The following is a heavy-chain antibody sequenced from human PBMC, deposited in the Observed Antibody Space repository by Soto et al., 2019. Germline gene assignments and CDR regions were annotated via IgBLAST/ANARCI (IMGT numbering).Heavy chain of an antibody. CDR3: ARGQRGALRYFDWLPYYYYGMDV. CDR1: GYTFTSYD. Sequence: ASVKVSCKASGYTFTSYDINWVRRATGQGLEWMGWMNPNSGNTGYAQKFQGRVIMTRNTSISTAYMELSSLRSEDTAVYYCARGQRGALRYFDWLPYYYYGMDVWGQGTTVTVSS. CDR2: MNPNSGNT. V-gene: IGHV1-8*01. J-gene: IGHJ6*02. D-gene: IGHD3-9*01.